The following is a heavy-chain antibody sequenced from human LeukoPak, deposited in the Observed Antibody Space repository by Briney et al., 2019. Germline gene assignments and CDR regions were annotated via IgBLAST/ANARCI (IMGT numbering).Heavy chain of an antibody. D-gene: IGHD6-19*01. V-gene: IGHV1-18*01. CDR3: ARSDSYSSGWWTTERNFDY. CDR2: ISAYNGNT. CDR1: GYTFTSYG. J-gene: IGHJ4*02. Sequence: GASVKVSCKASGYTFTSYGISWVRQAPGQGLEWMGWISAYNGNTNYAQKLQGRVTMTTDTSTSTAYMELSSLRSEDTAVYYCARSDSYSSGWWTTERNFDYWGQGTLVTVSS.